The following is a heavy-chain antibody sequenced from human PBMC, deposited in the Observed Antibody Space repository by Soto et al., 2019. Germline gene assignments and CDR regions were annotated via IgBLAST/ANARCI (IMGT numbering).Heavy chain of an antibody. J-gene: IGHJ4*02. Sequence: SETLSLTCTVSGGSISSSSYYWGWIRQPPGKGLEWIGSIYYSGSTYYNPSLKSRVTISVDTSKNQFSLRVTSVTAADSAVYYCARETPYSSSWDNYFDYWGPGSLVTVSS. V-gene: IGHV4-39*07. D-gene: IGHD6-13*01. CDR2: IYYSGST. CDR3: ARETPYSSSWDNYFDY. CDR1: GGSISSSSYY.